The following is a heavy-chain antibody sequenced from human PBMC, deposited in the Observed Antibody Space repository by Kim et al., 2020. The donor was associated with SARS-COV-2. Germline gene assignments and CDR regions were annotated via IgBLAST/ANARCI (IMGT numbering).Heavy chain of an antibody. V-gene: IGHV3-21*01. Sequence: GGSLRLSCAASGFTFSSYSMNWVRQAPGKGLEWVSSISSSSSYIYYADSVKGRFTISRDNAKNSLYLQMNSLRAEDTAVYYCARDRGTPTMVPRLESRYYYYYGMDVWGQGTTVTVSS. CDR3: ARDRGTPTMVPRLESRYYYYYGMDV. J-gene: IGHJ6*02. CDR1: GFTFSSYS. CDR2: ISSSSSYI. D-gene: IGHD3-10*01.